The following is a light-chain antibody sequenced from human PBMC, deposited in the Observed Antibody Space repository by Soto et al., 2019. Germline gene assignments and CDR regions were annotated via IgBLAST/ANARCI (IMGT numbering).Light chain of an antibody. J-gene: IGKJ4*01. CDR3: HQPRNWPLT. CDR2: DAS. V-gene: IGKV3-11*01. Sequence: EIVLTQSPATLSLSPGERATLSCRTSQSVSSYLAWFQQKPGQPPRLLISDASNRATGIPARFSGSGSGTDFTLTISSLAPEEFAVYYFHQPRNWPLTFGGGTKVEIK. CDR1: QSVSSY.